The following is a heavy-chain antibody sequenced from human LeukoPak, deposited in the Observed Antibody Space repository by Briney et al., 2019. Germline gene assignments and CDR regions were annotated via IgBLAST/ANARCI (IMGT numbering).Heavy chain of an antibody. CDR1: GFTFSSYG. J-gene: IGHJ4*02. V-gene: IGHV3-30*18. CDR3: AKLSIAACPGDY. D-gene: IGHD6-6*01. Sequence: GGSLRLSCAASGFTFSSYGMHWVRQAPGKGLEWVAVISYDGSNKYYADSVKGRFTISRDNSKNTLYLQMNSLRAEDTAVYYCAKLSIAACPGDYWGQGTLVTVSS. CDR2: ISYDGSNK.